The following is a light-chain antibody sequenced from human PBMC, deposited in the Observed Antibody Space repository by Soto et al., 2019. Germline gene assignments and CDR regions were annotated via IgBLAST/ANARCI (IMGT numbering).Light chain of an antibody. V-gene: IGLV4-69*01. J-gene: IGLJ3*02. CDR3: QSLGTGIQV. Sequence: QSVLTQSPSASASLGASVKLTSTLSSGYSTYAIAWHQQQSEKGPRFLMKINYDGTHSKGDGFFDRFSGSSSGAERHLTISSLQSEDEADYYCQSLGTGIQVFGGGTKLTVL. CDR1: SGYSTYA. CDR2: INYDGTH.